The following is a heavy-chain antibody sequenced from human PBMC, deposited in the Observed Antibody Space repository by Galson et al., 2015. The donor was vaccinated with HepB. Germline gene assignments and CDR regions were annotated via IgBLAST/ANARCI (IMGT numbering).Heavy chain of an antibody. J-gene: IGHJ4*02. Sequence: SLRLSCAASGFTFSTYAMSWVRQAPGKGLEWVSAISGRGDATYYADSVKGRLTISRDNSKNTLYLQMNSLRAEDTAVYYCAKGGGNSGSYYLSDYWGQGTLVTVSS. CDR3: AKGGGNSGSYYLSDY. V-gene: IGHV3-23*01. D-gene: IGHD3-10*01. CDR2: ISGRGDAT. CDR1: GFTFSTYA.